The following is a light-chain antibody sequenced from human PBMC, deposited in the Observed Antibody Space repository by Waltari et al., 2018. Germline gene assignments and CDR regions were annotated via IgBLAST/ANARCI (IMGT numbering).Light chain of an antibody. Sequence: EIVLTQSPATLSLSPGERATLSCRASQSVSSYLAWYQQKPGQAPRLLIYDASNRATGIPARFSCSGSGTDFTLTISSLEPEDFAVYYCQQRITWPLTFGGGTKVEIK. J-gene: IGKJ4*01. CDR3: QQRITWPLT. CDR2: DAS. CDR1: QSVSSY. V-gene: IGKV3-11*01.